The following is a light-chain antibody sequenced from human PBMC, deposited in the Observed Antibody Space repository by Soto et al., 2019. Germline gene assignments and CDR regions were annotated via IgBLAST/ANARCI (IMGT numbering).Light chain of an antibody. Sequence: DIQMTQSPSTLSASVGDTVTITCRASQTISTWLAWYQQKPGKAPKLLVYKGSSLERGVPSRFSGSGSGTEFTLTISSLQPDDFATYYCLQYNSYSYTFGQGTKL. CDR3: LQYNSYSYT. V-gene: IGKV1-5*03. CDR2: KGS. J-gene: IGKJ2*01. CDR1: QTISTW.